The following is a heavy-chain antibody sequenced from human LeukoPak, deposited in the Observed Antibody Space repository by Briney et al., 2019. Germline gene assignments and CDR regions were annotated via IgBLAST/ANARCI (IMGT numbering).Heavy chain of an antibody. Sequence: SETLSLTCTVSGGSISSTSCYWSWIRRPPGKGLEWIGHVYYAGITDYNPSLQSRVTISVDPSRNQLSLKLNSVTAADTAVYYCARQGYKSGWYPTFDFWGPGTQVIVSS. CDR1: GGSISSTSCY. D-gene: IGHD6-19*01. CDR2: VYYAGIT. J-gene: IGHJ4*02. CDR3: ARQGYKSGWYPTFDF. V-gene: IGHV4-61*01.